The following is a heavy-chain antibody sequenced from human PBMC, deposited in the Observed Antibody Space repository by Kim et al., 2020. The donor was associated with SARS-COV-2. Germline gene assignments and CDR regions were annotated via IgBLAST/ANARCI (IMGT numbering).Heavy chain of an antibody. CDR3: AWSNVVIPAAIGDAVAFFPLDP. Sequence: SVKVSCKASGGIYASYGITWVRQAPGQGLEWMGRIIPMVGETNYAQQFQGRVTITADKSTTTAYMELTNLKSDDTAVYYCAWSNVVIPAAIGDAVAFFPLDPWGQGTLVTVSS. CDR2: IIPMVGET. V-gene: IGHV1-69*04. J-gene: IGHJ5*02. D-gene: IGHD2-2*02. CDR1: GGIYASYG.